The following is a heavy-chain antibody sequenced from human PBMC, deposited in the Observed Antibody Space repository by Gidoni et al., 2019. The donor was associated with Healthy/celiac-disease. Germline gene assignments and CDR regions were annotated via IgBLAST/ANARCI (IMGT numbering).Heavy chain of an antibody. Sequence: QVQLQASGPGLVKPSETLSLTCTVTCCPVSSGSYYWSWIRQPPWKGLEWIGYIYYSGSTNYIPSLNSRVTISVDTSNNQFSLKLSSVTAADTAVYYCARDIPYSSSWYTPNYYFYYGMDVWGQGTTVTVSS. D-gene: IGHD6-13*01. CDR1: CCPVSSGSYY. CDR2: IYYSGST. V-gene: IGHV4-61*01. CDR3: ARDIPYSSSWYTPNYYFYYGMDV. J-gene: IGHJ6*02.